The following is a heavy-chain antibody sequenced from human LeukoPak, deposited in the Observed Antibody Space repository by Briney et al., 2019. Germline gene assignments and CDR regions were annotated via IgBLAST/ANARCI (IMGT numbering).Heavy chain of an antibody. V-gene: IGHV3-23*01. CDR1: GYTFSSYG. CDR3: AKSFSFRVMGYSDSSGYDY. Sequence: GASVKLSCKASGYTFSSYGMSWVRQAPGQGLEWVAAISANNGNTYYADYVQGRVTMSRDNSKNTLYLQMNSLRAEDTAVYYWAKSFSFRVMGYSDSSGYDYWGQGTLVTVSS. J-gene: IGHJ4*02. D-gene: IGHD3-22*01. CDR2: ISANNGNT.